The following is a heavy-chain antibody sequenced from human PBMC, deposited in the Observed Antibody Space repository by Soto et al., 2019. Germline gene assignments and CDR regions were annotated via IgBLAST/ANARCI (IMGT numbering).Heavy chain of an antibody. CDR3: ARDGSSRYENYFDY. CDR2: INPNSGGT. J-gene: IGHJ4*02. Sequence: ASVKVSCKASGYTFTGYYMHWVRQAPGQGLEWMGWINPNSGGTNYAQKFQGRVTMTRDTSISTAYMELSRLRSDDTAVYYCARDGSSRYENYFDYWGQGTLVTVSS. D-gene: IGHD6-13*01. V-gene: IGHV1-2*02. CDR1: GYTFTGYY.